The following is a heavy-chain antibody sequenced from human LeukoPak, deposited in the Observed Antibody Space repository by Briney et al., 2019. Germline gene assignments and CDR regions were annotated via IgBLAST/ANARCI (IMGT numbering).Heavy chain of an antibody. CDR3: ASTSGYCSGGNCYSAFDY. V-gene: IGHV4-59*01. Sequence: SETLSLTCTVSGGSISSYYWNWIRQPPGKGLEWIGYIYYSGSTNYNPSLKSRLTISVDTSNNQFSLKLSSVTAADTAVYYCASTSGYCSGGNCYSAFDYWGQGTLVTVSS. D-gene: IGHD2-15*01. CDR2: IYYSGST. CDR1: GGSISSYY. J-gene: IGHJ4*02.